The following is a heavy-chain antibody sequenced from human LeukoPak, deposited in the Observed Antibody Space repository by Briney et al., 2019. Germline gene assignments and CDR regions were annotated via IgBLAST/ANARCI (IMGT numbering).Heavy chain of an antibody. D-gene: IGHD3-22*01. Sequence: GRSLRLSCAASGFTFSSYAMSWVRQAPGKGLEWVSAISGSGGSTYYADSVKGRFTISRDNAKNSLYLQMNSLRAEDTAVYYCARGPGYDPWGQGTLVTVSS. V-gene: IGHV3-23*01. CDR1: GFTFSSYA. CDR2: ISGSGGST. J-gene: IGHJ5*02. CDR3: ARGPGYDP.